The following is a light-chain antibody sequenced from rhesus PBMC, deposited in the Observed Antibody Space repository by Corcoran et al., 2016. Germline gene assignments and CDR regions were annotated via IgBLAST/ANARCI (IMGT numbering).Light chain of an antibody. CDR2: YAS. CDR1: QGIISW. V-gene: IGKV1-19*01. CDR3: QQYDDLPRT. J-gene: IGKJ1*01. Sequence: DIQMTQSPSSLSASVGDKVTITCHASQGIISWLAWYQQKPGKAPKPLIGYASSLQSGVPSRFSGMGSGTDYTLTISSLQPEDFATYYGQQYDDLPRTFGQGTKVEIK.